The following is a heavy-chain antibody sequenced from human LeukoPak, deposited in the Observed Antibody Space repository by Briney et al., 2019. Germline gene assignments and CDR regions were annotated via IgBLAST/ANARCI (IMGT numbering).Heavy chain of an antibody. CDR1: GYXFTGNN. D-gene: IGHD2-15*01. V-gene: IGHV1-2*02. Sequence: ASVQVSCNASGYXFTGNNIHWVRQAPGQGLECMGWIHVKNGDTNYEQNFRGRVTMTMDTSTSTAYMELSGLRSDDTAVYYCARASNTLYGGQFFDSWGQGTLVAVSS. J-gene: IGHJ4*02. CDR3: ARASNTLYGGQFFDS. CDR2: IHVKNGDT.